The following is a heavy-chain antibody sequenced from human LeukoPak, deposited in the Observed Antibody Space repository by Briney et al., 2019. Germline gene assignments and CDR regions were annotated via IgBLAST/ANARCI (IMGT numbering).Heavy chain of an antibody. V-gene: IGHV4-34*01. J-gene: IGHJ4*02. CDR2: INHSGST. CDR1: GGSLSGYY. CDR3: ARLILRVTMVRGVIIRASWFDY. Sequence: PSETLSLTCAVYGGSLSGYYWSWIRQPPGKGLEWIGEINHSGSTNYNPSLKSRVTISVDTSKNQFSLKLSSVTAADTAVYYCARLILRVTMVRGVIIRASWFDYWGQGTLVTVSS. D-gene: IGHD3-10*01.